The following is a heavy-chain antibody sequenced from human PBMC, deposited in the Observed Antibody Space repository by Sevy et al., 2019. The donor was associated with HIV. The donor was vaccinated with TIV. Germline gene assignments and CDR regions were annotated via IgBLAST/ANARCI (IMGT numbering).Heavy chain of an antibody. Sequence: GSLRLSCAASGFTFSSHWMSWVRQAPGKGLEWAANIKQDGSEKYYVDSVKGRFTISRDNAKNSLSLQMNSLRAEDMAVYYCARDTGGIGMDVWGQGTTVTVSS. V-gene: IGHV3-7*01. CDR2: IKQDGSEK. CDR1: GFTFSSHW. CDR3: ARDTGGIGMDV. D-gene: IGHD6-13*01. J-gene: IGHJ6*02.